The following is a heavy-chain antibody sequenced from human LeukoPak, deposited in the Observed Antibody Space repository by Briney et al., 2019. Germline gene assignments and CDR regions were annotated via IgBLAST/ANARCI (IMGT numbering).Heavy chain of an antibody. CDR1: EFTFSSYS. Sequence: GGSLRLSCAASEFTFSSYSMNWVRQAPGKGLEWVSYISSSSSTIDYADSVKGRFTISRDNAKNSLYLQMNSLRAEDTAVYYCTRGKYYYGSGSLYGMDVWGQGTTVTVSS. J-gene: IGHJ6*02. V-gene: IGHV3-48*04. CDR2: ISSSSSTI. CDR3: TRGKYYYGSGSLYGMDV. D-gene: IGHD3-10*01.